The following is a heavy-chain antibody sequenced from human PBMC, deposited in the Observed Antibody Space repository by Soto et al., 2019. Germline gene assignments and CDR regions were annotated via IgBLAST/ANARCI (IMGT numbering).Heavy chain of an antibody. V-gene: IGHV4-59*01. J-gene: IGHJ4*02. CDR3: AKVRGYASGWRYFDY. D-gene: IGHD5-12*01. CDR2: IFHTGST. Sequence: SETLSLTCNVSGGSISGYYWSWIRQAPGKGLQWIGYIFHTGSTSYNPSPRSRVTISVDTSKNQFSLNMNSVTAADTAVYYCAKVRGYASGWRYFDYWGQGTLVIVSS. CDR1: GGSISGYY.